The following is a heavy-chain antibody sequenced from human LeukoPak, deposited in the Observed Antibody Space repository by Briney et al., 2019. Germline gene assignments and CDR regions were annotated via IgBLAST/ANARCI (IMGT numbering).Heavy chain of an antibody. V-gene: IGHV1-2*02. D-gene: IGHD2/OR15-2a*01. CDR1: GFTFTDYY. CDR3: AREGNGLLSKDFDY. J-gene: IGHJ4*02. Sequence: ASVKVSCKSSGFTFTDYYIHWVRQAPGQGLEWMGYIGPHSSATSSPQEFQGRVTMTRDMSMSTAYTELTRLTSDDPAVYYCAREGNGLLSKDFDYWGQGTLVTVSS. CDR2: IGPHSSAT.